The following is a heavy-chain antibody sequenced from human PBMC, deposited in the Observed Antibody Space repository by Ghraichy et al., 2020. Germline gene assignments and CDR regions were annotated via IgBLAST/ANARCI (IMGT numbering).Heavy chain of an antibody. Sequence: GGSRRLSCAASGFTLSRNAMSWVRQAPGKGLEWVSGIGSDAGTHYADSVKGRFTISRDNSKNTLHLQMNSLRAEDTAVYYCAKDLHFWSAMDVWGQGTTVTVSS. J-gene: IGHJ6*02. CDR1: GFTLSRNA. CDR2: IGSDAGT. D-gene: IGHD3-3*02. V-gene: IGHV3-23*01. CDR3: AKDLHFWSAMDV.